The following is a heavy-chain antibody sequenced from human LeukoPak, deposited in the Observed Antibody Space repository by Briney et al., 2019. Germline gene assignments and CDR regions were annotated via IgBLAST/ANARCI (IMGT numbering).Heavy chain of an antibody. V-gene: IGHV4-59*01. Sequence: SETLSLTCTVSGGSISSYYWSWIRQPPGKGLEWIGYIYCSGSTNYNPSLKSRVTISVDTSKNQFSLKLSSVTAADTAVYYCARVSPGSYGMDVWGQGTTVTVSS. CDR1: GGSISSYY. J-gene: IGHJ6*02. CDR2: IYCSGST. CDR3: ARVSPGSYGMDV. D-gene: IGHD3-10*01.